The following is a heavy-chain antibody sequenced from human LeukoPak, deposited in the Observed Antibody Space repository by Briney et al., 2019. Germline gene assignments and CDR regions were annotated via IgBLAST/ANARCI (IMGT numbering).Heavy chain of an antibody. CDR3: ARDRAYCSSTSCPYDAFDI. J-gene: IGHJ3*02. Sequence: ASVKVSCKSSGYTFTGYYMHWVRQAPGQGLEWMGWINPNSGGTNYAQKFPGRVTMTRDTSISTAYMELSRLRSDDTTVYYCARDRAYCSSTSCPYDAFDIWGQGTMVTVSS. D-gene: IGHD2-2*01. V-gene: IGHV1-2*02. CDR2: INPNSGGT. CDR1: GYTFTGYY.